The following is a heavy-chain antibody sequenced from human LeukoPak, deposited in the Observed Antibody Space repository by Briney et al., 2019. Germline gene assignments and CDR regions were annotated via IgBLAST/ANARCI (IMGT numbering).Heavy chain of an antibody. V-gene: IGHV4-38-2*02. J-gene: IGHJ4*02. Sequence: PSETLSLTCTVSGYSISSGYYWGWIRQPPGKGLEWIGSIYHSGNTYYNPSLKSRVTMSVDTSNNQFSLKLSSVTAADTAVYYCAREPRDGYNRLDYWGQGTLVTVSS. CDR3: AREPRDGYNRLDY. CDR2: IYHSGNT. D-gene: IGHD5-24*01. CDR1: GYSISSGYY.